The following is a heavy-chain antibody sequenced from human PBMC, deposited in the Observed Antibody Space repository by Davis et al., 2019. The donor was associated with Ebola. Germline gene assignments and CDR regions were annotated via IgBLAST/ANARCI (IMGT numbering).Heavy chain of an antibody. CDR1: DFTSSNYA. CDR2: ISYDGSNK. V-gene: IGHV3-30*04. Sequence: SLNISCAASDFTSSNYAMHWVRAAPGKGLEWVAVISYDGSNKYYADSVKGRFTISRDNSKNTLYLQMSSLRAEDTAVYYCARDLPGGDWYFDLWGRGTLVTVSS. J-gene: IGHJ2*01. CDR3: ARDLPGGDWYFDL. D-gene: IGHD1-14*01.